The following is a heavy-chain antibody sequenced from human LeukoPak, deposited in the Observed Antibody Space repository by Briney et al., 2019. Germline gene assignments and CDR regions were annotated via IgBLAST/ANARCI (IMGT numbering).Heavy chain of an antibody. V-gene: IGHV1-2*02. CDR2: INPNSGGT. CDR1: GYTFTHYF. CDR3: ARDSSSVTTPYFDY. Sequence: ASVKVSCKASGYTFTHYFIHWVRQAPGQGLEWMGWINPNSGGTNYAQIFQGRVTMTRDTSTSTAFMELNRLRSDDTAVYYCARDSSSVTTPYFDYWAQGTLVTVPS. D-gene: IGHD4-11*01. J-gene: IGHJ4*02.